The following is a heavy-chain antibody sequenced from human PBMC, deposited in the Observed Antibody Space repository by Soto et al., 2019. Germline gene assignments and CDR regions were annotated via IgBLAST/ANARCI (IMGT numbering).Heavy chain of an antibody. CDR2: ISAYNGNT. V-gene: IGHV1-18*01. Sequence: QVQLVQSGAEVKKPGASVKVSCKASGYTFTSYGIIWVRQAPGQGLEWMGWISAYNGNTNYAQKLQGRVTMTTDTSTSTAYIELRRLRSDDTAVYYCARDLGGLWFGETYNWFDPWGQGTLVTVSS. CDR1: GYTFTSYG. J-gene: IGHJ5*02. CDR3: ARDLGGLWFGETYNWFDP. D-gene: IGHD3-10*01.